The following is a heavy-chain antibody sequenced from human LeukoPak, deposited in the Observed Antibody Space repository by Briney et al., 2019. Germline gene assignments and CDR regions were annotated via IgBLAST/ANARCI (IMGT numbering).Heavy chain of an antibody. CDR3: ARSRRVGGVIVPFDY. Sequence: GGSLRLSCAASGFTFGSYAMSWVRQAPGKGLEWVSGIRGDGGSTYYADSVKGRFTISRDNSKNTLYLQMNSLRAEDTAAYYCARSRRVGGVIVPFDYWGQGTLVTVSS. D-gene: IGHD3-16*02. CDR2: IRGDGGST. J-gene: IGHJ4*02. V-gene: IGHV3-23*01. CDR1: GFTFGSYA.